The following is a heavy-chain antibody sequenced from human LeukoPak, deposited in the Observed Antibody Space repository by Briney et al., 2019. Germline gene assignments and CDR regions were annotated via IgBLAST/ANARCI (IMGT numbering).Heavy chain of an antibody. CDR1: GFTFSIYC. CDR2: ITYDGCNK. D-gene: IGHD6-13*01. J-gene: IGHJ4*02. Sequence: PGMSLTLSCAASGFTFSIYCMHWVRQAPGKALECVAVITYDGCNKYYTDSVKARFTISRDNSKNTLYLQMNSLRAEDTAVYYCAKEVGAAAGSFDYWGQGTLVTVSS. V-gene: IGHV3-30*18. CDR3: AKEVGAAAGSFDY.